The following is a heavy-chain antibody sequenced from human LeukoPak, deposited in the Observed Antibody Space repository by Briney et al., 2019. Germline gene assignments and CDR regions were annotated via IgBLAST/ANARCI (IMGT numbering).Heavy chain of an antibody. Sequence: PGGSLRLSCAASGFTFSNSWMSWIRQAPGQGLEWVANIKQDGSEKYYVDSVKGRFTISRDNAKNSLYLQMNSLRAEDTAVYYCARRDYDWDYFDYWGQGTLVTVSS. CDR2: IKQDGSEK. J-gene: IGHJ4*02. CDR3: ARRDYDWDYFDY. CDR1: GFTFSNSW. D-gene: IGHD5-12*01. V-gene: IGHV3-7*05.